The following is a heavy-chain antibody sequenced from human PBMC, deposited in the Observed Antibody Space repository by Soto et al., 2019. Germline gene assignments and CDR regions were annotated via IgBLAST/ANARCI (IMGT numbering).Heavy chain of an antibody. CDR2: ISYDGSNK. CDR1: GLTFSSYA. Sequence: QVQLVESGGGVVQPGRSLRLSCAASGLTFSSYAMHWVRQAPGKGLEWVAVISYDGSNKYYADSVKGRFTISRDNSKNTLYLQMNSLRAEDTAVYYCARAYYDILTGYVYWGQGTLVTVSS. V-gene: IGHV3-30-3*01. D-gene: IGHD3-9*01. J-gene: IGHJ4*02. CDR3: ARAYYDILTGYVY.